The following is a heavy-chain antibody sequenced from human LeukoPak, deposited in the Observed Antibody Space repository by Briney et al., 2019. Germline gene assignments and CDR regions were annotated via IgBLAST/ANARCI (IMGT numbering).Heavy chain of an antibody. CDR2: IIPIFGTA. CDR1: GGTFSSYA. Sequence: ASVKVSCKASGGTFSSYAISWVRQAPGQGLEWMGGIIPIFGTANYAQKFQGRVTITAGKSTSTAYMELSSLRSEDTAVYYCARDLWDIVLMPSTGAFDIWGQGTMVTVSS. V-gene: IGHV1-69*06. J-gene: IGHJ3*02. D-gene: IGHD2-8*01. CDR3: ARDLWDIVLMPSTGAFDI.